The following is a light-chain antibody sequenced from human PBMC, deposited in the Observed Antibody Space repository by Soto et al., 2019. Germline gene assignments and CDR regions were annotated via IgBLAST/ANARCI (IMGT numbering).Light chain of an antibody. CDR3: QQYDDLPFT. Sequence: DIQMTQSPSSLSVSVGDSVTITCQASHDITTFLNWYQQKPGKAPKLLIYDVSKLETGVPSRFSGSGSGTDFTLTISSLQPEDIATYFCQQYDDLPFTFGQGTRLDVK. V-gene: IGKV1-33*01. J-gene: IGKJ5*01. CDR1: HDITTF. CDR2: DVS.